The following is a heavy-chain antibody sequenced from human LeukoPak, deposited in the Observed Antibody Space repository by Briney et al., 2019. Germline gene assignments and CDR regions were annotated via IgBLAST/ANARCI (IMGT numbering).Heavy chain of an antibody. D-gene: IGHD5-12*01. CDR2: ISSSSSYI. J-gene: IGHJ4*02. Sequence: GGSLRLSCAASGFTFSSYSMNWVRQAPGKGLEWVSSISSSSSYIYYADSVKGRFTISRDNAKNSLYLQMNSLRAKDTAVYYCASDIVATIGDYWGQGTLVTVSS. CDR3: ASDIVATIGDY. CDR1: GFTFSSYS. V-gene: IGHV3-21*01.